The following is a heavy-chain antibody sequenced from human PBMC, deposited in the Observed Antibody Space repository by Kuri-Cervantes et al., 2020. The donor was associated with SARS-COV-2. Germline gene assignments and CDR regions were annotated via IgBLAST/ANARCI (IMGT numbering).Heavy chain of an antibody. CDR3: ARGFWARGGGAFPGIAVAGPNRDYYYYYMDV. Sequence: SVKVSCKASGYTFTSYYMHWVRQAPGQGLEWMGGIIPMFGTADYAQKFQGRVTITADESTSTAYMELSSLRSEDTAVYYCARGFWARGGGAFPGIAVAGPNRDYYYYYMDVWGKGTTVTVSS. V-gene: IGHV1-69*13. CDR2: IIPMFGTA. D-gene: IGHD6-19*01. J-gene: IGHJ6*03. CDR1: GYTFTSYY.